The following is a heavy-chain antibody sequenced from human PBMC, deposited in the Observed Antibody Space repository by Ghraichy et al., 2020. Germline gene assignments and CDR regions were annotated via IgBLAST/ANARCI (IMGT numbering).Heavy chain of an antibody. V-gene: IGHV4-34*01. CDR1: GGSIGGYY. CDR2: INYVGVT. D-gene: IGHD2-15*01. CDR3: ARGRYCGGGACYPRPSSFDY. Sequence: SETLSLTCSVYGGSIGGYYWSWIRHSPGQGLEWIGEINYVGVTISNPSLESRVTISLDTYNNQFSLSLASVTAADTALYFCARGRYCGGGACYPRPSSFDYWGLGIPVTVSS. J-gene: IGHJ4*02.